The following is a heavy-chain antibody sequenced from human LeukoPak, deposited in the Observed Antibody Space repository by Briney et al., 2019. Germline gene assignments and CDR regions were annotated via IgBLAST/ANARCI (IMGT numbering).Heavy chain of an antibody. CDR3: AKAAPGYSIWEYYLDY. CDR1: GFTFSSYG. V-gene: IGHV3-30*02. Sequence: PGGSLRLSCAASGFTFSSYGMHWVRQAPGKGLEWVAFIRYDGSNKYYADSVKGRFTISRDNSKDTLYLQMNSLRAEDTAVYYCAKAAPGYSIWEYYLDYWGQGTLVTVSS. D-gene: IGHD6-13*01. J-gene: IGHJ4*02. CDR2: IRYDGSNK.